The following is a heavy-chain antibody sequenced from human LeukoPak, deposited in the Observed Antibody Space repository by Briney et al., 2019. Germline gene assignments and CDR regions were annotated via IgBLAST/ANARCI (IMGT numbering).Heavy chain of an antibody. D-gene: IGHD2-2*01. CDR2: ISGSGGST. J-gene: IGHJ5*02. CDR1: GFTFSSYA. Sequence: QPGGSLRLSCAASGFTFSSYAMSWVRQAPGKGLEWVSAISGSGGSTYYADSVKGRFTISRDNSKNTLYLQMSSLRAEDTAVYYCAKDGRGGDCTSASCTNWFGPWGQGTLVTVSS. CDR3: AKDGRGGDCTSASCTNWFGP. V-gene: IGHV3-23*01.